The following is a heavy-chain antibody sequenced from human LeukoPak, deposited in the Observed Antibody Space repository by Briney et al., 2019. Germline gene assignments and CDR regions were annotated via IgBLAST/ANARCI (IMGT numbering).Heavy chain of an antibody. V-gene: IGHV1-8*01. CDR1: GYTFTSYD. J-gene: IGHJ5*02. D-gene: IGHD2-2*01. CDR2: MNPHSGNA. CDR3: ARIPHRVPHNWFDP. Sequence: GASVKVSCKASGYTFTSYDINWVRQATGQGLEWMGWMNPHSGNAGYAQKFQGRVTMTRDTSISTAYMELSSLRSEDTAVYYCARIPHRVPHNWFDPWGQGTLVTVSS.